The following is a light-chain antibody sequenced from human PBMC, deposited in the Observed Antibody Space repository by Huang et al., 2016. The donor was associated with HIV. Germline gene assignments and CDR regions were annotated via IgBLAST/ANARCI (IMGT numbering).Light chain of an antibody. Sequence: DLQMTQSPSSVSAFVGDTVTITCRASQDISIWLAWYQQRPRDAPTLLVHSASTLQSGVPSRFSGSGSGTNFSLTINSLRPDDFATYYCQQTNISPRSFGQGTRLDIK. CDR2: SAS. CDR3: QQTNISPRS. CDR1: QDISIW. V-gene: IGKV1-12*01. J-gene: IGKJ5*01.